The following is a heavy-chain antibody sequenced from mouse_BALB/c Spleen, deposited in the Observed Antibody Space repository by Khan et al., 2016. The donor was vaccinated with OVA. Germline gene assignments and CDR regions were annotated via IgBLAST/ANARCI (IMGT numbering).Heavy chain of an antibody. CDR2: ISNRGSTT. CDR3: AREGDDGGLAY. D-gene: IGHD2-3*01. J-gene: IGHJ3*01. CDR1: GFTFSDYY. V-gene: IGHV5-12*02. Sequence: EVELVESGGGLVQPGGSLTLSCPTSGFTFSDYYMYWVRQTPEKRLEWVAYISNRGSTTYYPDTVRGRFTISRDNAKNTLYLQMSRLKSEDTAMYYCAREGDDGGLAYWGQGTRVTVSA.